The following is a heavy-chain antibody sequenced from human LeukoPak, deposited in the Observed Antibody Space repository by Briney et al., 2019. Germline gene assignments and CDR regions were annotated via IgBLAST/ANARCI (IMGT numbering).Heavy chain of an antibody. CDR2: INPSGGRT. D-gene: IGHD2-2*01. J-gene: IGHJ4*02. CDR1: GYVFTSYY. V-gene: IGHV1-46*01. CDR3: ASDGAYQPPRY. Sequence: ASVKVSCKASGYVFTSYYMHWMRQAPGQGLEWMGKINPSGGRTNYAQKFQDRVTLTSDTSTSTAYMDLSSLRFEDTAVYYCASDGAYQPPRYWGQGTLVTVSS.